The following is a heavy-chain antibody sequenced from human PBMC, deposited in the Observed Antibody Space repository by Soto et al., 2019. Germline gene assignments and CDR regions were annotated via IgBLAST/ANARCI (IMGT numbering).Heavy chain of an antibody. J-gene: IGHJ3*02. CDR1: GFTFSSYA. V-gene: IGHV3-30-3*01. CDR2: ISYDGSNK. CDR3: ASNSSSWYLGALDI. Sequence: GGSLRLSCAASGFTFSSYAMHWVRQAPGKGLEWVAVISYDGSNKYYADSVKGRFTISRDNSKNTLYLQMNSLRAEDTAVYYCASNSSSWYLGALDIWGQGTMVTVSS. D-gene: IGHD6-13*01.